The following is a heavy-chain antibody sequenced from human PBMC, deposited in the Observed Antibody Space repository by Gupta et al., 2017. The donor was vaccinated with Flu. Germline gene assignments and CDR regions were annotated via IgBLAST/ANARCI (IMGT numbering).Heavy chain of an antibody. J-gene: IGHJ5*02. D-gene: IGHD2-2*01. CDR3: ASGVPAASDRYNWFDP. CDR2: INHSGST. V-gene: IGHV4-34*01. Sequence: QVQLQQWGAGLLKPSETLSLTCAVYGGSFSGYYWSWIRQPPGKGLEWIGEINHSGSTNYNPSLKSRVTISVDTSKNQCALKLSSVTAADTAVYYCASGVPAASDRYNWFDPWGQGTLVTVSS. CDR1: GGSFSGYY.